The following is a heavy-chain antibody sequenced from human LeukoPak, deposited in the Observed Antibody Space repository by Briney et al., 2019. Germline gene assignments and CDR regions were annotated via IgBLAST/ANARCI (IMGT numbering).Heavy chain of an antibody. CDR1: GGTFSSYA. V-gene: IGHV1-69*04. CDR2: IILILGIA. CDR3: ARDTGGGYYYYGMDV. D-gene: IGHD2-15*01. Sequence: ASVKVSCKASGGTFSSYAISWVRQAPGQGLEWMGRIILILGIANYAQKFQGRVTITADKSTSTAYMELSSLRSEDTAVYYCARDTGGGYYYYGMDVWGQGTTVTVSS. J-gene: IGHJ6*02.